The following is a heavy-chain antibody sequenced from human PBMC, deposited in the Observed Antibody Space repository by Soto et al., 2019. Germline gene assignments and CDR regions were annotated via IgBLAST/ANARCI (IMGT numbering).Heavy chain of an antibody. D-gene: IGHD3-22*01. J-gene: IGHJ5*02. V-gene: IGHV3-23*01. Sequence: PGGSLRLSCAASGFTFSSYAMSWVRQAPGKGLEWVSAISGSGGSTYYADSVKGRFTISRDNSKNTLYLQMNSLRAEDTAVYYCAKGDYYDSSGYYLNWFDPWGQGTLVTVS. CDR1: GFTFSSYA. CDR3: AKGDYYDSSGYYLNWFDP. CDR2: ISGSGGST.